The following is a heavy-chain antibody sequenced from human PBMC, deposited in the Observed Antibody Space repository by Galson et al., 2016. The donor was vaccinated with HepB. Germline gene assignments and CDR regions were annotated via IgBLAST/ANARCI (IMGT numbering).Heavy chain of an antibody. V-gene: IGHV3-7*03. J-gene: IGHJ6*04. CDR3: ARDMTKVTTSGPDDLIYHYYGMDV. CDR2: MNQDGSVK. CDR1: GFSISSYW. Sequence: SLRLSCAASGFSISSYWMSWVRQAPGKGLEWVATMNQDGSVKFYVDSVKGRFTISRDNDKNSLHVQMNSLRAEDTAVYYCARDMTKVTTSGPDDLIYHYYGMDVWGKGTTVIVSA. D-gene: IGHD4-17*01.